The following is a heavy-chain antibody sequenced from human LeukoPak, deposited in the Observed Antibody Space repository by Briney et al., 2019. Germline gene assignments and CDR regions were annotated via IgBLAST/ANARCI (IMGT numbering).Heavy chain of an antibody. CDR3: ARDGSSGWYWVDY. D-gene: IGHD6-19*01. Sequence: GRSLRLSCAASGFTFSSYGMHWVRQAPGKGLEWVAVIWYDGSNKYDADSVKGRFTISRDNSKNTLYLQMNSLRAEDTAVYYCARDGSSGWYWVDYWGQGTLVTVSS. V-gene: IGHV3-33*01. CDR1: GFTFSSYG. CDR2: IWYDGSNK. J-gene: IGHJ4*02.